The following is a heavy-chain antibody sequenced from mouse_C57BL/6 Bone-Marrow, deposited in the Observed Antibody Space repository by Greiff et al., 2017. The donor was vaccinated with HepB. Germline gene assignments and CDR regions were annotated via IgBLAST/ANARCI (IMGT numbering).Heavy chain of an antibody. CDR2: ISDGGSYT. Sequence: DVKLVESGGGLVKPGGSLKLSCAASGFTFSSYAMSWVRQTPEKRLEWVATISDGGSYTYYPDNVKGRFTISRDNAKNNLYLQMSHLKSEDTAMYYCARVGYFYYWGQGTTLTVSS. CDR3: ARVGYFYY. V-gene: IGHV5-4*03. J-gene: IGHJ2*01. CDR1: GFTFSSYA.